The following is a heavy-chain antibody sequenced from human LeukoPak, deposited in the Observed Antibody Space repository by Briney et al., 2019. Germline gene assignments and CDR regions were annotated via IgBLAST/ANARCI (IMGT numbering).Heavy chain of an antibody. J-gene: IGHJ3*02. CDR3: ARAREVMYYDILTGYSSPNDAFDI. CDR1: GFTFSSYA. D-gene: IGHD3-9*01. Sequence: PGGSLRLSCAASGFTFSSYAMSWVRQAPGKGLEWVSAISGSGGGTYYADSVKGRFTISRDNSKNTLYLQMNSLRAEDTAVYYCARAREVMYYDILTGYSSPNDAFDIWGQGTMVTVSS. CDR2: ISGSGGGT. V-gene: IGHV3-23*01.